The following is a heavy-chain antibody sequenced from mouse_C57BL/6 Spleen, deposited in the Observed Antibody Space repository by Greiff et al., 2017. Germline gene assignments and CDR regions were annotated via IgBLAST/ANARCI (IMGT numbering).Heavy chain of an antibody. Sequence: DVMLLEPGDGLVKPGGSLKFSCAASGYTFTSYAMPWVRQTPEQSLEWIGMISSDGGSTNYTDKLKGKVTLSRDKSTSTAYMQLSSLTSEDTAMYYCPRQPNWPADYWGQGTTLTVSS. CDR2: ISSDGGST. D-gene: IGHD4-1*02. J-gene: IGHJ2*01. CDR3: PRQPNWPADY. V-gene: IGHV5-9-1*02. CDR1: GYTFTSYA.